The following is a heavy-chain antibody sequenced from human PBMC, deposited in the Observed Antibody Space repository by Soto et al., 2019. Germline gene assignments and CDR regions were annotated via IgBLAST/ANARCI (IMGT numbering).Heavy chain of an antibody. CDR3: ARESPLELLGAFDP. V-gene: IGHV3-23*01. Sequence: GGSLRLSCAASGFTFTRYAMSWVRQAPGKGLEWVSGVGATGSNIHYADSVRGRFTISRDISKNTLYLQMNSLRAEDTAVYYCARESPLELLGAFDPWGQGTLVTVSS. CDR2: VGATGSNI. CDR1: GFTFTRYA. J-gene: IGHJ5*02. D-gene: IGHD1-7*01.